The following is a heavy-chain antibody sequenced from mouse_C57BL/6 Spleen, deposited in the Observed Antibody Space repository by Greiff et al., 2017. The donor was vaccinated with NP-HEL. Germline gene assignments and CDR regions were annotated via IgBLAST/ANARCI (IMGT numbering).Heavy chain of an antibody. D-gene: IGHD2-4*01. CDR2: IYPGDGDT. Sequence: VQLQQSGAELVKPGASVKISCKASGYAFSSYWMNWVKQRPGKGLEWIGQIYPGDGDTNYNGKFKGKATLTADKSSSTAYMQLSSLTSEDSAVYFCARPSFYDYDSAYWGQGTLVTVSA. CDR3: ARPSFYDYDSAY. J-gene: IGHJ3*01. V-gene: IGHV1-80*01. CDR1: GYAFSSYW.